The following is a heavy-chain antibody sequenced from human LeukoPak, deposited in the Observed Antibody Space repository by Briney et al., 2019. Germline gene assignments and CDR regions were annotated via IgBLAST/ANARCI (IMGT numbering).Heavy chain of an antibody. Sequence: GGSLRLSGAASGFTFSSYDIHWVRQPTGKGLEWVSAIGTAGDTYYLGSVKGRFTISRENAKNSLYLQMNSLRAGDTAVYYCARAVTGEGFDYWGQGTLVTVSS. D-gene: IGHD7-27*01. V-gene: IGHV3-13*01. J-gene: IGHJ4*02. CDR1: GFTFSSYD. CDR3: ARAVTGEGFDY. CDR2: IGTAGDT.